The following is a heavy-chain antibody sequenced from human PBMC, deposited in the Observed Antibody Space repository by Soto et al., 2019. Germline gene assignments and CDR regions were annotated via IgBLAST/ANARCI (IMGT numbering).Heavy chain of an antibody. V-gene: IGHV3-53*01. D-gene: IGHD2-15*01. CDR1: GFTVSTKY. CDR2: LYSGGKT. CDR3: AIASTSASTETFDL. Sequence: GGSLRLSCTVSGFTVSTKYMSWVRQAPGKGLEWVSVLYSGGKTYDADSVKGRFTISRDDSKNTLYLQMSNLRAEDTAVYYCAIASTSASTETFDLWGQGTLVTVS. J-gene: IGHJ4*02.